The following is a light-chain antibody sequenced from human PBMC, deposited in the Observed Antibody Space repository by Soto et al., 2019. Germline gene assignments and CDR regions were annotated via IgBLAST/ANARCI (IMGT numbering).Light chain of an antibody. V-gene: IGKV3-20*01. CDR3: QQYRTSPAEYT. J-gene: IGKJ2*01. CDR1: QTVSNTY. Sequence: EIVLTQSPGTLSLSPGERATLSCRTSQTVSNTYLAWYQQKPGQAPRLLIYGASSRATGIQDRFSGSGSGTDFTLTISRLEPEDFAVYYCQQYRTSPAEYTFGQGTKLENK. CDR2: GAS.